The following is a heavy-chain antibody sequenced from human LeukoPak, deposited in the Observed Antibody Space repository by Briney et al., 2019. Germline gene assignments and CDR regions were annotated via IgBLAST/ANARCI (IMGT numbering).Heavy chain of an antibody. J-gene: IGHJ6*02. CDR3: ARDRSGEDV. CDR2: ISSSSSTI. D-gene: IGHD3-10*01. Sequence: GGSLRLSCAASGFTFSSYSMNWVRQAPGKGLEWVSYISSSSSTIYYADSVKGRFTISRDNAKNSLYLQMNSLRAEDTAVYYCARDRSGEDVWRQGTTVTVSS. CDR1: GFTFSSYS. V-gene: IGHV3-48*01.